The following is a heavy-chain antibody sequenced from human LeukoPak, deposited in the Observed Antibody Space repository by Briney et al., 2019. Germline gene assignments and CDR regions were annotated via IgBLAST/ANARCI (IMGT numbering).Heavy chain of an antibody. J-gene: IGHJ4*02. CDR3: ARDGSYYEIDY. V-gene: IGHV3-33*01. D-gene: IGHD1-26*01. CDR2: IWYDGSNK. CDR1: GFIFSSYG. Sequence: PGGSLRLSCAASGFIFSSYGMHWVRQAPGKGLEWVAVIWYDGSNKNYVDSVKGRFTISRDNSKNTLYLQMNSLRAEDTAVYYCARDGSYYEIDYRGQGTLVTVSS.